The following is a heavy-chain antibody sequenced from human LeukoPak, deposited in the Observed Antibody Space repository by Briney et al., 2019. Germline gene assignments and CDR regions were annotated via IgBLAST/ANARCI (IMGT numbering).Heavy chain of an antibody. J-gene: IGHJ4*02. V-gene: IGHV4-59*01. CDR3: ARGPLITMVRGVTYFDY. Sequence: SETLSLTCTVSGGSISSYYWSWIRQPPGKGLEWIGYIYYSGSTNYNPSFKSRVTISVDTSKNQFSLKLSSVTAADTAVYYCARGPLITMVRGVTYFDYWGQGTLVTVSS. CDR2: IYYSGST. D-gene: IGHD3-10*01. CDR1: GGSISSYY.